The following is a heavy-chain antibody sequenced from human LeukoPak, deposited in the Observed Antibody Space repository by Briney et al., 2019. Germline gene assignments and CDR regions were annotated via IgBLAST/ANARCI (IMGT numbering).Heavy chain of an antibody. D-gene: IGHD6-13*01. CDR3: ARDRSSSGIDY. V-gene: IGHV4-34*01. CDR2: INHSGST. J-gene: IGHJ4*02. Sequence: SETLSLTGAVYGGSFSVYYWSWLPQPPGKGLEWIGEINHSGSTNYNPSLKSRVTISVDTSKNQFSLKLSSGTAADTAVYYCARDRSSSGIDYWGQGTLVTVS. CDR1: GGSFSVYY.